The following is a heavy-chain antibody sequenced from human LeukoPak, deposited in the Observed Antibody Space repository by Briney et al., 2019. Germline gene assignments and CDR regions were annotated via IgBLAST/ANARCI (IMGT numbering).Heavy chain of an antibody. J-gene: IGHJ4*02. CDR1: GYTFTGYY. Sequence: GASVKVSCKASGYTFTGYYMHWVRQAPGQGLEWMGWINPNSGGTNYAQKFQGRVTMTRDTSISTAYMKLSRLRSDDTAVYYCARDEYSGSPNWGQGTLVTVSS. D-gene: IGHD1-26*01. CDR3: ARDEYSGSPN. CDR2: INPNSGGT. V-gene: IGHV1-2*02.